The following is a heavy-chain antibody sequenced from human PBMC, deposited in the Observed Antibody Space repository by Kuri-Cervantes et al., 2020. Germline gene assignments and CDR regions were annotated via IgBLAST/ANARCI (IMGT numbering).Heavy chain of an antibody. J-gene: IGHJ3*02. Sequence: ASVKVSCKASGYTFPSYGMHWVRQAPGQRLEWMGWINAGNGYTKYSQKFQGRVTITGDTSASTAYMEVSSLRSEDTAVYYCARTTHSGYDQDGAFDIWGQGTMVTVSS. CDR2: INAGNGYT. CDR3: ARTTHSGYDQDGAFDI. V-gene: IGHV1-3*01. D-gene: IGHD5-12*01. CDR1: GYTFPSYG.